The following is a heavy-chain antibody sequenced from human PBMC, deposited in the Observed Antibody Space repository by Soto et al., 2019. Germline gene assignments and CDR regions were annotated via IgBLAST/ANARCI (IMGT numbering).Heavy chain of an antibody. D-gene: IGHD3-3*01. CDR2: INHSGST. CDR1: GGSFSGYY. CDR3: ARCLSGSGFRLLEWLLLGDVFDI. V-gene: IGHV4-34*01. J-gene: IGHJ3*02. Sequence: SETLSLTCAVYGGSFSGYYWSWIRQPPGKGLEWIGEINHSGSTNYNPSLKSRVTISVDTSKNQFSLKLSSVTAADTAVYYCARCLSGSGFRLLEWLLLGDVFDIWGKGKMVTVSS.